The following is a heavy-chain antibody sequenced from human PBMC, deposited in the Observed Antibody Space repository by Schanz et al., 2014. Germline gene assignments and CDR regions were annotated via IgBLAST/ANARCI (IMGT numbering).Heavy chain of an antibody. CDR3: IQSPVPMAFDM. CDR1: GYTFTSID. V-gene: IGHV1-8*01. CDR2: INPKTGNS. J-gene: IGHJ3*02. Sequence: QVQLVQSGAEVKKPGASVKVSCKTSGYTFTSIDFNWVRQATGQGLEWVGWINPKTGNSGCAQKFQGRVTMTRDPAISTAYMELSRLGYEDTAVYYCIQSPVPMAFDMWGQGTKVTVSS.